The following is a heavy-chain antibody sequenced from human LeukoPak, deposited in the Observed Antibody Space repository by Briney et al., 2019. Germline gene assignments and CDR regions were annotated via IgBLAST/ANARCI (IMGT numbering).Heavy chain of an antibody. D-gene: IGHD2-15*01. Sequence: SETLSLTCTVSGGSIISSGYYWGWIRQPPGKGLEWIGSFHYSGSTYYNPSLKSRVAILVDTSKNQFSLNLSSVTAADTAVYYCARAEEVVPAGPFDFWGQGTLVVAAGPFDYWGQGTLVTVSS. CDR3: ARAEEVVPAGPFDFWGQGTLVVAAGPFDY. CDR1: GGSIISSGYY. J-gene: IGHJ4*02. CDR2: FHYSGST. V-gene: IGHV4-39*07.